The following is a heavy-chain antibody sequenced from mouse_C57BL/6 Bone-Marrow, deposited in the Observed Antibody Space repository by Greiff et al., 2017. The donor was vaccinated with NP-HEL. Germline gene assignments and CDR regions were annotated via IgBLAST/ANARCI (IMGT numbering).Heavy chain of an antibody. J-gene: IGHJ2*01. CDR2: ISDGGSYT. V-gene: IGHV5-4*03. Sequence: EVKVVESGGGLVKPGGSLKLSCAASGFTFSSYAMSWVRQTPEKRLEWVATISDGGSYTYYPDNVKGRFTISRDNAKNNLYLQMSHLKSEDTAMYYCARHLLWLPYYFDYWGQGTTLTVSS. CDR3: ARHLLWLPYYFDY. D-gene: IGHD2-2*01. CDR1: GFTFSSYA.